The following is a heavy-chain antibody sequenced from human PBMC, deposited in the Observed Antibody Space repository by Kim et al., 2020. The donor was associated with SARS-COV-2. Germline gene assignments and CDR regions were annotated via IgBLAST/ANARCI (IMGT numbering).Heavy chain of an antibody. CDR2: IKQDGSEK. J-gene: IGHJ4*02. Sequence: GGSLRLSCATSGFKFSNYWMHWVRQAPGKGLEWVANIKQDGSEKYYVDSVKGRFTISRDNTKNSMYLQMNSLRAEDTAVYYCARNYDYWGQGTLVTVSS. D-gene: IGHD3-10*01. CDR3: ARNYDY. CDR1: GFKFSNYW. V-gene: IGHV3-7*03.